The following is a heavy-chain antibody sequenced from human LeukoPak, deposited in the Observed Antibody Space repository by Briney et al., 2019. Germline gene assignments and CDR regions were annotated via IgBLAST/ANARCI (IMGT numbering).Heavy chain of an antibody. J-gene: IGHJ4*02. V-gene: IGHV3-23*01. CDR3: AKDSITIFGVVIIGYFDY. D-gene: IGHD3-3*01. Sequence: GGSLRLSCAASGFTFSSYAMSWVRQAPGKGLEWVSAISGSGGSTYYADSVKGRFTISRDNSENTLYLQMNSLRAEDTAVYYCAKDSITIFGVVIIGYFDYWGQGTLVTVSS. CDR2: ISGSGGST. CDR1: GFTFSSYA.